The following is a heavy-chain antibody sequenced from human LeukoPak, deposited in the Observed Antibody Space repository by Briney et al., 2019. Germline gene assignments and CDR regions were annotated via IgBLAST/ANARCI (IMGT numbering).Heavy chain of an antibody. V-gene: IGHV1-46*01. CDR2: INPSGGST. Sequence: WASVKVSCKASGYTFTSYYMHWVRQAPGQGLEWMGIINPSGGSTSYAQKFQGRVTMTRDMSTSTVYMELSSLRSEDTAVYYCASHVGPQAHYYYYMDVWGKGTTVTVSS. CDR1: GYTFTSYY. CDR3: ASHVGPQAHYYYYMDV. J-gene: IGHJ6*03. D-gene: IGHD1-26*01.